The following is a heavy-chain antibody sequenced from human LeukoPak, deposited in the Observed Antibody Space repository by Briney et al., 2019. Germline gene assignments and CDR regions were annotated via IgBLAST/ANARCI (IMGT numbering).Heavy chain of an antibody. J-gene: IGHJ6*02. CDR2: IYNTGSG. Sequence: PSETLSLTCSVSNGSISSSYWSWVRQPPGKGLEWIGYIYNTGSGNYNPSLKSRVTISVDTSKNQFSLTLTSVTAADTATYYCARQASYSFCAMDVWGPGTTVTVSS. CDR3: ARQASYSFCAMDV. CDR1: NGSISSSY. V-gene: IGHV4-4*09.